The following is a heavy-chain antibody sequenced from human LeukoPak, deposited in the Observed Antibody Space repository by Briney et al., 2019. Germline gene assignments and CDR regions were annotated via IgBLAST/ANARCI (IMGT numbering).Heavy chain of an antibody. D-gene: IGHD3-10*01. V-gene: IGHV4-59*01. CDR3: ARVKLYSGKVGIGGGSADYFDY. CDR2: IYYSGST. Sequence: SETLSLTCTVSGGSISSYYWSWIRQPPGKGLEWIGYIYYSGSTNYNPSLKSRVTISVDTSKNQFSLKLSSVTAADTAVYYCARVKLYSGKVGIGGGSADYFDYWGQGTLVTVSS. CDR1: GGSISSYY. J-gene: IGHJ4*02.